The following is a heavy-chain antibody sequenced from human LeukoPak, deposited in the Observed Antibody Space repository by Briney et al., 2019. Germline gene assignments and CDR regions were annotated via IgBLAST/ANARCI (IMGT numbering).Heavy chain of an antibody. CDR3: ARDNWGDYYDSSGYPHYYGMDV. Sequence: GGSLRLSCAASGFTFSSYSMNWVRQAPGKGLEWVSSITGSSSYIYYADSLKGRFTISRDNAKNSLYLQMNSLRAEDTAVYYCARDNWGDYYDSSGYPHYYGMDVWGQGTTVTVSS. CDR2: ITGSSSYI. CDR1: GFTFSSYS. D-gene: IGHD3-22*01. V-gene: IGHV3-21*01. J-gene: IGHJ6*02.